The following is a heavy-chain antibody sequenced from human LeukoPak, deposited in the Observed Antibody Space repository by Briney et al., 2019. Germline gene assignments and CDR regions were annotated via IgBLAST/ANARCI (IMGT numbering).Heavy chain of an antibody. V-gene: IGHV3-74*01. J-gene: IGHJ4*02. Sequence: PGGSLRLSCAASGFTFSTYWMHWVRQAPGKGLVWVSRINADGSSTSYADSVKGRFTISRDNAKNTLYLQMNSLRAEDTAVYYCSRHSYYYDTYRFDHWGQGTLVTVSS. D-gene: IGHD3-22*01. CDR1: GFTFSTYW. CDR2: INADGSST. CDR3: SRHSYYYDTYRFDH.